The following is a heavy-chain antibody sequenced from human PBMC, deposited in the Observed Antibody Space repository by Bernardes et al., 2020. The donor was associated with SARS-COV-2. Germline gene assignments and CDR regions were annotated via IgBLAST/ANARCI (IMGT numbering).Heavy chain of an antibody. V-gene: IGHV3-15*01. Sequence: GGSLRLSCAASGFGFSSTWMSWVRQAPEKGLEWLGHIKSKPDGGTTDYAAPVKGRFTISRDDSKNTLYLQMNSLKTEDTAMYYCTTDPRHWGQGTLVTVSS. CDR2: IKSKPDGGTT. CDR3: TTDPRH. J-gene: IGHJ4*02. CDR1: GFGFSSTW.